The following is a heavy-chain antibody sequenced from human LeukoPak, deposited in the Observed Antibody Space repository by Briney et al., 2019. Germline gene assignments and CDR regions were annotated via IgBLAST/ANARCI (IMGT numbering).Heavy chain of an antibody. CDR1: AFTFSSYA. J-gene: IGHJ4*02. V-gene: IGHV3-23*01. D-gene: IGHD7-27*01. CDR3: AKAGNWAFDY. CDR2: ISGSGGST. Sequence: PGGSLRLSCAASAFTFSSYAMSWVRQATGKGLEWVSVISGSGGSTYYADSVKGRFTISRDNSKNTLYLQMNSLRAEDTAVYYCAKAGNWAFDYWGQGTLVTVSS.